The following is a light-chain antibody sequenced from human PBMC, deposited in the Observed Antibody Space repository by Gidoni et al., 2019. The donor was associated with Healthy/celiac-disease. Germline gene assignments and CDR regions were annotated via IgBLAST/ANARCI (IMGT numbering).Light chain of an antibody. CDR1: QSVSNN. J-gene: IGKJ5*01. Sequence: IVRTQTPATLSVSPGERAALSCRASQSVSNNLAWYQQKPGQAPRLLIYGASTRATGIPARFSGSGSGTEFTLTISSLQSEDFAVYYCQQYNNWPPITFGQGTRLEIK. CDR2: GAS. V-gene: IGKV3-15*01. CDR3: QQYNNWPPIT.